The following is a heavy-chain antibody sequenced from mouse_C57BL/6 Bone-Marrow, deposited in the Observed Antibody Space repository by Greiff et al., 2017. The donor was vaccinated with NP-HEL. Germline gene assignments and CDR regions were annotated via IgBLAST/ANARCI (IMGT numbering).Heavy chain of an antibody. D-gene: IGHD2-10*02. V-gene: IGHV1-64*01. CDR1: GYTFTSYW. Sequence: QVQLQQPGAELVKPGASVKLSCKASGYTFTSYWMHWVKQRPGQGLEWIGMIHPNSGSTNYNEKFKSKATLTVDKSSSTAYMQLSSLTAEDSAVYYGASPSIPYAMDYWGQGTSVTVSS. CDR2: IHPNSGST. CDR3: ASPSIPYAMDY. J-gene: IGHJ4*01.